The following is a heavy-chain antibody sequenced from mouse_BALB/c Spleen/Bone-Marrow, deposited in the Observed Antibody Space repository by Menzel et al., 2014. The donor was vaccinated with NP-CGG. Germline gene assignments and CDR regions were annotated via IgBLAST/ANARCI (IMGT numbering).Heavy chain of an antibody. Sequence: VQLQQSGPELVKPGASVKMSCKASGYTFTSYIMHWVKQKPGQGLEWIGYINPYNDGTKYNEKFKGKATLTSDKSSSTAYVELSSLTSEDSAVYYCARRWLPYAMDYWGQGTSVTVPS. CDR2: INPYNDGT. J-gene: IGHJ4*01. CDR3: ARRWLPYAMDY. D-gene: IGHD2-3*01. V-gene: IGHV1-14*01. CDR1: GYTFTSYI.